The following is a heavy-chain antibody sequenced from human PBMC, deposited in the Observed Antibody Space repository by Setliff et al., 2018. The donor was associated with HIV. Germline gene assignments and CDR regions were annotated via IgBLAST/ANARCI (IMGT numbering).Heavy chain of an antibody. Sequence: SETLSLTCTVSGDSISSYYWTWIRQPPGKGLDWLGNIYYSGSTNFNPSLKGRVTISLDSSKNQFSLKLNSVTAADTAMYYCARGNPDYDILTGYWSHYFDYWGRGTLVTVS. CDR3: ARGNPDYDILTGYWSHYFDY. J-gene: IGHJ4*02. V-gene: IGHV4-59*01. CDR1: GDSISSYY. D-gene: IGHD3-9*01. CDR2: IYYSGST.